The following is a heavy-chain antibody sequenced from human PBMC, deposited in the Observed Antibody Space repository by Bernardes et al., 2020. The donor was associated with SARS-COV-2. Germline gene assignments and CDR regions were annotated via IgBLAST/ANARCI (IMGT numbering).Heavy chain of an antibody. V-gene: IGHV3-7*03. CDR2: IKQDGSEK. CDR1: GFTFSNSC. D-gene: IGHD1-26*01. Sequence: GGSLRLSCAASGFTFSNSCMSWVRQAPGKGLEWVANIKQDGSEKDYVDSVKGRFTISRDNSKNTLYLQMKSLRADDTAVYYCAKFLAGSSPHRTGAVTYFDSWGQGTLVTVSS. J-gene: IGHJ4*02. CDR3: AKFLAGSSPHRTGAVTYFDS.